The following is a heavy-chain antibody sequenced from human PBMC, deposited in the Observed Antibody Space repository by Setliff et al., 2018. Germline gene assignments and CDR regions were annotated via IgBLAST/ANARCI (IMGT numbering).Heavy chain of an antibody. CDR1: GGTFSSYA. CDR2: IIPIFGTA. J-gene: IGHJ6*02. D-gene: IGHD3-3*01. CDR3: ARAGTTIFGVVTSPNYGMDV. Sequence: SVKVSCKDSGGTFSSYAISWVRQAPGQGLEWMGGIIPIFGTANYAQKFQGRVTITTDESTSTAYMELSSLRSEDTAVYYCARAGTTIFGVVTSPNYGMDVWGQGTTVTVSS. V-gene: IGHV1-69*05.